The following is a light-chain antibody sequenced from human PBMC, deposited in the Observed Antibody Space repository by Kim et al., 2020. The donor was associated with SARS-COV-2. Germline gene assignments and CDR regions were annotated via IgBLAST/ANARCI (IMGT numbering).Light chain of an antibody. Sequence: GQSITIACTGASSNFGAYNYVSWYQQHPGNAPKLMIYDVSNRPSGVSNRFSGSKSGNTASLTISGLQAEDEADYYCSSYTSSSSVVFGGGTQLTVL. CDR1: SSNFGAYNY. CDR2: DVS. J-gene: IGLJ2*01. V-gene: IGLV2-14*03. CDR3: SSYTSSSSVV.